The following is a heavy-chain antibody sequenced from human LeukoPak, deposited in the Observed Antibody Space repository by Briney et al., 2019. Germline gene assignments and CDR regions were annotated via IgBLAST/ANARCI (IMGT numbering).Heavy chain of an antibody. CDR1: VYTFTGYY. V-gene: IGHV1-2*02. CDR2: INPNSGGT. J-gene: IGHJ1*01. CDR3: ATSSGYYVGYIQY. Sequence: ASVKVSCKASVYTFTGYYIHWVRQAPGQGLEWMGWINPNSGGTKYAQKFQGRVTMTRDTSISTAYMELRSDDTAVYYCATSSGYYVGYIQYWGQGTLVTVSS. D-gene: IGHD3-22*01.